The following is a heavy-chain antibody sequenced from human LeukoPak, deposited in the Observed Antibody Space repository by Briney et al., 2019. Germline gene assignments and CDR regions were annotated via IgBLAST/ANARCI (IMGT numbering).Heavy chain of an antibody. CDR3: GRGGFCYGVDV. CDR2: ISQEGDRT. CDR1: GFTFDYYA. V-gene: IGHV3-43D*04. D-gene: IGHD2-15*01. Sequence: GGSLRLSCAASGFTFDYYAMYWVRQGPGKGLEWVSLISQEGDRTYYTDSVKGRFSISRDNSRNSLYLQMNSLRLEDTALYYCGRGGFCYGVDVWGKGTTVTVSS. J-gene: IGHJ6*04.